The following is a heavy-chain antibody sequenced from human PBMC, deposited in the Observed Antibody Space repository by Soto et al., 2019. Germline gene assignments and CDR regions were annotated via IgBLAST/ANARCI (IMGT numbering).Heavy chain of an antibody. CDR2: IYSGDSDT. Sequence: PGESVKISCKGSGYSFTSYWIGWVRQMPGKGLEWMGIIYSGDSDTRYSPSFQGQVTISADKSISTAYLQWSSLKASDTAMYYCASRALYCSNNSYYFAYWAQGTLVPVSS. D-gene: IGHD2-2*01. CDR1: GYSFTSYW. J-gene: IGHJ1*01. CDR3: ASRALYCSNNSYYFAY. V-gene: IGHV5-51*03.